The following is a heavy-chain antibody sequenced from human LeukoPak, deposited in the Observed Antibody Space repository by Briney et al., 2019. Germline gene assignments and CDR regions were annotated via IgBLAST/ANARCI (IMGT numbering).Heavy chain of an antibody. Sequence: GGSLRLSCAASGFTFSSYAMSWVRQAPGRGLEWVANIKQDGSEKYYVDSVKGRFTISRDNAKNSLYLQMNSLRAEDTAVYYCARLAAAGPYFDYWGQGTLATVSS. CDR2: IKQDGSEK. CDR1: GFTFSSYA. D-gene: IGHD6-13*01. J-gene: IGHJ4*02. V-gene: IGHV3-7*01. CDR3: ARLAAAGPYFDY.